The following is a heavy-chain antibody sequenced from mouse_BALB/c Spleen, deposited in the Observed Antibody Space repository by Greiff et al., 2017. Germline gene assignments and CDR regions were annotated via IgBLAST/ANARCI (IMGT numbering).Heavy chain of an antibody. CDR1: GFTFSSYG. CDR2: ISSGGSYT. V-gene: IGHV5-6*01. CDR3: ARQVYYDYTSLAMDY. Sequence: VQLKESGGDLVKPGGSLKLSCAASGFTFSSYGMSWVRQTPDKRLEWVATISSGGSYTYYPDSVKGRFTISRDNAKNTLYLQMSSLKSEDTAMYYCARQVYYDYTSLAMDYWGQGTSVTVSS. J-gene: IGHJ4*01. D-gene: IGHD2-4*01.